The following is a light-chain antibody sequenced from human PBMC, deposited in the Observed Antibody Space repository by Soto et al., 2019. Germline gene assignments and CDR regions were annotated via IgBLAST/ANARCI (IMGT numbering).Light chain of an antibody. CDR1: SSDVGNYNF. CDR3: CSYTRSSTSLYV. Sequence: QSALTQPASVSGSPGQSITISCTGTSSDVGNYNFVSWYQHHPGKAPKLMISEVSNRPSGVSIRFSGSKSGNTASLTISGLQAEDEADYYCCSYTRSSTSLYVFGTGTKVTVL. J-gene: IGLJ1*01. V-gene: IGLV2-14*01. CDR2: EVS.